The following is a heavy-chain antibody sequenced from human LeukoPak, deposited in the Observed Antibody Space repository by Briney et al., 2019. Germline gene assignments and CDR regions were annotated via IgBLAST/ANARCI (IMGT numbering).Heavy chain of an antibody. J-gene: IGHJ6*02. Sequence: GGSLRLSCAASGFTFSSYGVHWVRQAPGKGLEWVAVIWYDGSNKYYADSVKGRFTISRDNSKNTLYLQMNSLRAEDTAVYYCARVGSTSRGNYGMDVWGQGTTVTVSS. V-gene: IGHV3-33*08. CDR3: ARVGSTSRGNYGMDV. D-gene: IGHD2-2*01. CDR1: GFTFSSYG. CDR2: IWYDGSNK.